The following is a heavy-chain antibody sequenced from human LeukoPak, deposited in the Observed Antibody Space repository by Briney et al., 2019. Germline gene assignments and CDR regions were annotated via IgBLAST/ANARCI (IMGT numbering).Heavy chain of an antibody. D-gene: IGHD1-26*01. CDR2: IWYDGSNK. J-gene: IGHJ4*02. CDR1: GFTFSSYG. CDR3: ARDLSYSGIDY. V-gene: IGHV3-33*01. Sequence: PGGSLRLSCAASGFTFSSYGMHWVRQAPGKGLEWVAVIWYDGSNKYYADSVKGRFTISRDNSKNTLYLQMNSLRAEDTAVYYCARDLSYSGIDYWGQGTLVTVSS.